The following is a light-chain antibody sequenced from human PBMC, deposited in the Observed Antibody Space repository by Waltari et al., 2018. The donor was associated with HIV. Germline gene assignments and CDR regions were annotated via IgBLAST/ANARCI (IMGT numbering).Light chain of an antibody. CDR1: QRVSSGH. Sequence: EVVLTQSPDLLSLSPGQRATLFCRASQRVSSGHLAGYQQKSGQPPRLLIYGASSRAAGIPDRFSGSGSGTDFTLIINRLEPEDFAVYYCQKYGTSERYTFGQGTKLEIK. V-gene: IGKV3-20*01. J-gene: IGKJ2*01. CDR2: GAS. CDR3: QKYGTSERYT.